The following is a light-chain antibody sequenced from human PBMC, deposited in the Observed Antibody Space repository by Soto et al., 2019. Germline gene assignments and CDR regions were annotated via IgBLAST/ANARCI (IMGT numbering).Light chain of an antibody. CDR3: AAWDDRLNGLV. CDR2: SSD. Sequence: QSALTQPPSASGTPGQRVTISCSGSSTNIGSNTVNWYQQLQGTTPKLLIISSDRRHSGVPDRFSGSKSGTSASLAISGLQSEDEADYYCAAWDDRLNGLVFGGGTQLTVL. V-gene: IGLV1-44*01. J-gene: IGLJ2*01. CDR1: STNIGSNT.